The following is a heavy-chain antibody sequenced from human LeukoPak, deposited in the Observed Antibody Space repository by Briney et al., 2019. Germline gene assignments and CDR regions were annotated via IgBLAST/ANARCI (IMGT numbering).Heavy chain of an antibody. D-gene: IGHD3-22*01. CDR2: INPNSGDT. CDR1: GYTFTDYY. V-gene: IGHV1-2*02. J-gene: IGHJ4*02. Sequence: ASVKVSCKASGYTFTDYYMHWVRQAPGQGLEWMGWINPNSGDTNYAQKFQGRVTMTRDTSISTAYMDLSGLRSDGTAVYYCARNSAYYSSSDYWGQGTLITVSS. CDR3: ARNSAYYSSSDY.